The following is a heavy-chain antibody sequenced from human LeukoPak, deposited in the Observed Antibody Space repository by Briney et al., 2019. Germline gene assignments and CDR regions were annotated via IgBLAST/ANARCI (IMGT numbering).Heavy chain of an antibody. V-gene: IGHV4-34*01. CDR2: IYHSGST. Sequence: GSLRLSCAASGFTFSSYSMNWVRQPPGKGLEWIGEIYHSGSTNYDPSLESRVTVSVDTSKDQFALKLTSVTAADTAVYYCARRRGKWDVNWFDPWGPGTLVTVSS. CDR3: ARRRGKWDVNWFDP. D-gene: IGHD1-26*01. J-gene: IGHJ5*02. CDR1: GFTFSSYS.